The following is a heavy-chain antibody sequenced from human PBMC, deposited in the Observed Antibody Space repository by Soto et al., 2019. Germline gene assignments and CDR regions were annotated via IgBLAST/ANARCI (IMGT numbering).Heavy chain of an antibody. CDR2: ISDSGGST. CDR1: GFTFNSYA. J-gene: IGHJ4*02. Sequence: HPGGSLRLSCAASGFTFNSYAMTWVRQAPGKGLEWVSTISDSGGSTYYADSVKGRFTISRDNSKNTLFLQMNSLRAEELAVYYCAKTLDYGASLIYYFDYRGQGALVTVSS. CDR3: AKTLDYGASLIYYFDY. V-gene: IGHV3-23*01. D-gene: IGHD3-16*01.